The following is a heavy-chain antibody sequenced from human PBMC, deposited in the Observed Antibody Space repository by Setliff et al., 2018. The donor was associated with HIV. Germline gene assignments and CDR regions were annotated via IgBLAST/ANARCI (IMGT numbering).Heavy chain of an antibody. Sequence: ASVKVSCKTSGYIFSAYYVHWLRRAPGQGLEWMGWINYNNGDTKYAEKFQGRVTMTRDTSISTLYMDLNRLTSDDTAVYYCALANIVSTARWNHWGRGTLVT. D-gene: IGHD1-1*01. CDR2: INYNNGDT. J-gene: IGHJ4*02. CDR3: ALANIVSTARWNH. CDR1: GYIFSAYY. V-gene: IGHV1-2*02.